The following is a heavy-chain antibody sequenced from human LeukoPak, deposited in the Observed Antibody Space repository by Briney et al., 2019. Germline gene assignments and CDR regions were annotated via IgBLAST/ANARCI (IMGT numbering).Heavy chain of an antibody. D-gene: IGHD2-15*01. CDR3: ARDRVVSGGFDP. CDR2: INPNSGGT. J-gene: IGHJ5*02. V-gene: IGHV1-2*02. Sequence: GASVKVSCKASGNTFTGYYMHWVRQAPGQGLEWMGWINPNSGGTNYAQKFQGRVTMTRDTSISTAYMELSRLRSDDTAVYYCARDRVVSGGFDPWGQGTLVTVSS. CDR1: GNTFTGYY.